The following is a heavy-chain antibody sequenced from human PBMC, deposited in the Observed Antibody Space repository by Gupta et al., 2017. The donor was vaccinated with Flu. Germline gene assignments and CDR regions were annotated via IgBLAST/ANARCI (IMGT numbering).Heavy chain of an antibody. J-gene: IGHJ4*02. Sequence: EVQLVESGGGLVQPGGSLKLSCAASRFTFSRYEMNWVRQAPGKGLEWVSYISSSGTTIYYVDSVKGRFTISRDNAKNALYLQMNSLRAEDTAVYYCARDRGAGYFDYWGQGTLVTVSS. CDR3: ARDRGAGYFDY. CDR2: ISSSGTTI. D-gene: IGHD1-26*01. V-gene: IGHV3-48*03. CDR1: RFTFSRYE.